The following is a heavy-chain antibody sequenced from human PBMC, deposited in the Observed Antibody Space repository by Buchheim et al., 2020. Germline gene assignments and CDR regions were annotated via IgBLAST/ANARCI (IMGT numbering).Heavy chain of an antibody. CDR3: ATKGGYSYGDDAFDI. CDR2: ISYNGSNK. Sequence: QVQLVESGGGVVQPGQSLRLSCAASGFTFSNYDMHWVRQAPGKGLEWVAVISYNGSNKYYADSLKGRFTISRANTKNTVNLQMNSLRAEDTAVYYCATKGGYSYGDDAFDIWGQGT. D-gene: IGHD5-18*01. J-gene: IGHJ3*02. V-gene: IGHV3-30*03. CDR1: GFTFSNYD.